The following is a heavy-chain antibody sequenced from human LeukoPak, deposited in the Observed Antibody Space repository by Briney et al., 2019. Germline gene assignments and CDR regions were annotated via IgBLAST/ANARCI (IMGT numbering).Heavy chain of an antibody. CDR1: GFTFSSYW. CDR3: ARDKVWFGARFDP. CDR2: INSDGSGT. V-gene: IGHV3-74*01. Sequence: GGSLRLSCAASGFTFSSYWMHWVRQAPGKGLVWVSRINSDGSGTSYADSVKGRFTISRDNAKNTLYLQMNSLRAEDTAVYYCARDKVWFGARFDPWGQGTLVTVSS. J-gene: IGHJ5*02. D-gene: IGHD3-10*01.